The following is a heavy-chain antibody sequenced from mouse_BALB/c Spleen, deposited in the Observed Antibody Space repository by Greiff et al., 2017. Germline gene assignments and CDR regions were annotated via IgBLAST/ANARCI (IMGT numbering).Heavy chain of an antibody. V-gene: IGHV5-12-1*01. CDR1: GFAFSSYD. Sequence: EVHLVESGGGLVKPGGSLKLSCAASGFAFSSYDMSWVRQTPEKRLEWVAYISSGGGSTYYPDTVKGRFTISRDNAKNTLYLQMSSLKSEDTAMYYCARHEDTTVVNAMDYWGQGTSVTVSS. CDR2: ISSGGGST. CDR3: ARHEDTTVVNAMDY. J-gene: IGHJ4*01. D-gene: IGHD1-1*01.